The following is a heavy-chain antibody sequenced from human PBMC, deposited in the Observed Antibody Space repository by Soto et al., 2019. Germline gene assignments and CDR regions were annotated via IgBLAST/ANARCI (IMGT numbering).Heavy chain of an antibody. D-gene: IGHD3-3*01. CDR2: ISANTGNA. CDR1: GYTFTNYD. CDR3: ARDGSRGLFLH. V-gene: IGHV1-18*01. Sequence: GASVKVSCKASGYTFTNYDISWVRQAPGQGPEWMGWISANTGNANSAQKFQDRVTMTTDTPTSTAYMELRSLSSDDTALYYCARDGSRGLFLHWGQGTHVTVSS. J-gene: IGHJ4*02.